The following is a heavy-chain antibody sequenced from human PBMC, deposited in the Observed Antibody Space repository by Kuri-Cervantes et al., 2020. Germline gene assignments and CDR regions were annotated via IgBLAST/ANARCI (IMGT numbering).Heavy chain of an antibody. J-gene: IGHJ3*02. CDR3: AREGAAAAKFGYAFDI. CDR1: EYTFISYY. CDR2: INPSGGST. V-gene: IGHV1-46*01. D-gene: IGHD6-13*01. Sequence: GGSLRFSCMASEYTFISYYMHWVRQAPGQGLEWMGIINPSGGSTSYAQKFQGRVTMTRDTSTSTAYMELSSLRSEDTAVYYCAREGAAAAKFGYAFDIWGQGTMVTVSS.